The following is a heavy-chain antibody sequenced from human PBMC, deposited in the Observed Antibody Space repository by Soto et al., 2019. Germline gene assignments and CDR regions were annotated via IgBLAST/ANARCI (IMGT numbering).Heavy chain of an antibody. V-gene: IGHV3-11*01. CDR3: ARDAGGDSDFWSGYSNYYMDV. CDR1: GFTFNDYY. CDR2: IDSRGGTV. D-gene: IGHD3-3*01. J-gene: IGHJ6*03. Sequence: QVQLVESGGGSVKPGGSLRLSCEASGFTFNDYYMSWIRQAPGKGLECVSYIDSRGGTVFYADSVKGRFTISRDNAKTSLYLQMNSLRAEDTAVYYCARDAGGDSDFWSGYSNYYMDVWGKGATVTVSS.